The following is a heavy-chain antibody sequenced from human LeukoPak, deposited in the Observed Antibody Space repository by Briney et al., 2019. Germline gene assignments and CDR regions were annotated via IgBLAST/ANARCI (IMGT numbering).Heavy chain of an antibody. V-gene: IGHV3-23*01. CDR3: AKDIGYCSGGSCYGEDDAFDI. D-gene: IGHD2-15*01. CDR1: GFTFSSYG. J-gene: IGHJ3*02. Sequence: GGSLRLSCAASGFTFSSYGMSWVRQAPGKGLEWVSAISGSGGSTYYADSVKGRFTISRDNSKNTLYLQMNSLRAEDTAVYYCAKDIGYCSGGSCYGEDDAFDIWGQGTMVTVSS. CDR2: ISGSGGST.